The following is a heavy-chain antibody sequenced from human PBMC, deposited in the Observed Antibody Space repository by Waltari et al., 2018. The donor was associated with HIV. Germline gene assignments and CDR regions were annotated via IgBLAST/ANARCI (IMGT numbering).Heavy chain of an antibody. CDR3: ARDGPHSVVVTVRTTDGFDI. CDR2: INPTTGTT. V-gene: IGHV1-46*01. D-gene: IGHD2-21*02. Sequence: QVQLVQSGAEVREPGASVRLSCRASGYTFTSYYINWVRQAPGKGLEWMGIINPTTGTTNDGQNFQGRVTMTRDTSTSTVYMELRSLTSEDTAVYYCARDGPHSVVVTVRTTDGFDIWGQGTMVIVSS. J-gene: IGHJ3*02. CDR1: GYTFTSYY.